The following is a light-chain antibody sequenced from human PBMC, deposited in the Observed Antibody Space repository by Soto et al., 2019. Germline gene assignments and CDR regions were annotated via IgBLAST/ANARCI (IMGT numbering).Light chain of an antibody. J-gene: IGLJ1*01. CDR2: EVS. CDR1: SSDVGGYHY. CDR3: SSYGSTSTRYV. V-gene: IGLV2-14*01. Sequence: QSVLTQPASVSGSPGQSITISCTGTSSDVGGYHYVSWYHQHPGKAPKLMIYEVSNRPSGVSNRFSGSKSGNTASLTISGLQADDEADYFCSSYGSTSTRYVFGTGTKLTVL.